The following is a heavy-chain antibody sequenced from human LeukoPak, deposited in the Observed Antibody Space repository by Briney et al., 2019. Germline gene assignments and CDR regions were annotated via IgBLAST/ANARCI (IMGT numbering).Heavy chain of an antibody. D-gene: IGHD6-6*01. J-gene: IGHJ6*04. CDR1: GFTFSSYE. V-gene: IGHV3-23*01. Sequence: PGGSLRLSCAASGFTFSSYEMNWVRQAPGKGLEWVSAISGSGGSTYYADSVKGRFTISRDNSKNTLYLQMNSLRAEDTAVYYVVRSYYYYGMDVWGKGTTVTVSS. CDR3: VRSYYYYGMDV. CDR2: ISGSGGST.